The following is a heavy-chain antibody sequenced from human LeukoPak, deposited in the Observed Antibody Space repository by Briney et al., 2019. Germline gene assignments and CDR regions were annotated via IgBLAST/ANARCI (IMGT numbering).Heavy chain of an antibody. Sequence: SGPTLVKPTQTLTLTCTFSGFSLSTSGVGVGWIRQPPGKALEWLALIYWDDDKRYSPSLRSRLTITNDTSKNQVVLTMTNMDPVDTATYYCAHRRYDSSGYYYGSYYFDYWGQGTLVTVSS. CDR3: AHRRYDSSGYYYGSYYFDY. D-gene: IGHD3-22*01. CDR1: GFSLSTSGVG. J-gene: IGHJ4*02. CDR2: IYWDDDK. V-gene: IGHV2-5*02.